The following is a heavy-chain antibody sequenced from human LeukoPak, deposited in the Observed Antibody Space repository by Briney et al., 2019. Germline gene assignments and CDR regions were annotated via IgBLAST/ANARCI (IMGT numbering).Heavy chain of an antibody. J-gene: IGHJ6*02. Sequence: GGSRRLSCAASGFTFDNYALHWVRQAPGKGLEYVSGISSTGGSTTSANTVKDRFTISRDNSKNTLYLQMGSLRAEDMAVYYCARGSGTHYYHYSMDVWGQGTTVTVSS. CDR1: GFTFDNYA. CDR2: ISSTGGST. D-gene: IGHD3-10*01. V-gene: IGHV3-64*01. CDR3: ARGSGTHYYHYSMDV.